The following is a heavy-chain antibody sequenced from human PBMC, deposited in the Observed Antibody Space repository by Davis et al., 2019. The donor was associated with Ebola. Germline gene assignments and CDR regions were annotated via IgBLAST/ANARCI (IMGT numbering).Heavy chain of an antibody. V-gene: IGHV4-59*01. CDR2: IYYSGST. D-gene: IGHD6-13*01. CDR1: GGSISSYY. J-gene: IGHJ5*02. CDR3: ARLKQQLDPGWFDP. Sequence: MPSETLSLTCTVSGGSISSYYWSWIRQLPGKGLEWIGYIYYSGSTNYNPSLKSRVTISVDTSKNQFSLKLSSVTDADTAVYYCARLKQQLDPGWFDPWGQGTLVTVSS.